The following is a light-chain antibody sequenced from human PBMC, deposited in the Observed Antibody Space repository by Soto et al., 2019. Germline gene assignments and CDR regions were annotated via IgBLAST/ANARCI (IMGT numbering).Light chain of an antibody. Sequence: DIQMTQSPSTLSASVGDRVTITCRASQGIRNYLAWYQQKQGKAPQLLIYLASTLQGGVPSRFSGSGSGTDFSLTISSLQPEGVATYYCQYLNSFPLTFGGGTKV. CDR2: LAS. V-gene: IGKV1-9*01. J-gene: IGKJ4*01. CDR3: QYLNSFPLT. CDR1: QGIRNY.